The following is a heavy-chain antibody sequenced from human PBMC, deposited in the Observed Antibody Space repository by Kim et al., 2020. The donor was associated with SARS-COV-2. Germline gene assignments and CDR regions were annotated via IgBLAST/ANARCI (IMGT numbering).Heavy chain of an antibody. CDR2: IYQSGST. Sequence: SETLSLTCTVSGYPISSGYYWGWVRQSPGKGLEWIASIYQSGSTYYNPSLRSRVTISVDTSRNQFSLKVRSVTAADTAMYYCTRGLQSDYYYYGMDVWG. J-gene: IGHJ6*02. CDR1: GYPISSGYY. CDR3: TRGLQSDYYYYGMDV. D-gene: IGHD4-4*01. V-gene: IGHV4-38-2*02.